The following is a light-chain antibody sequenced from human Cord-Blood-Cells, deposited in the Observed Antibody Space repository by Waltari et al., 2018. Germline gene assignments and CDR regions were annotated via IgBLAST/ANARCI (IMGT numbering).Light chain of an antibody. CDR2: GAS. V-gene: IGKV3-20*01. CDR1: QSVSSSY. Sequence: TVLPQSPGPLSLSPGERATLSRRASQSVSSSYLAWYQQKPGQAPRLLIYGASSRATGIPDRFSGSGSGTDFTLTISRLEPEDFAVYYCQQYGSSPPWTFGQGTKVEIK. CDR3: QQYGSSPPWT. J-gene: IGKJ1*01.